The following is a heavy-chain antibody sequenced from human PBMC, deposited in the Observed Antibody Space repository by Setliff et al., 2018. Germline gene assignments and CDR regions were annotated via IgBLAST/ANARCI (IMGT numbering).Heavy chain of an antibody. Sequence: SETLSLTCTVSGDSISSRTYYWSWIRQPAGKGLEWIGHIYTTWSTIYNPSLKTRLTISLDTSKNQFSLNLNSVTSADTAVYYCARMSGILYMDVWGKGTTVTVSS. V-gene: IGHV4-61*09. CDR2: IYTTWST. CDR1: GDSISSRTYY. CDR3: ARMSGILYMDV. J-gene: IGHJ6*03. D-gene: IGHD3-3*01.